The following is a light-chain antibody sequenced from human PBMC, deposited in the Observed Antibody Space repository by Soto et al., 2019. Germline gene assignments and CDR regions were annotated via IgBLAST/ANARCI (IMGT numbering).Light chain of an antibody. CDR1: QGISNF. J-gene: IGKJ5*01. V-gene: IGKV1-27*01. CDR2: AAS. CDR3: QKYSSVIT. Sequence: DIQMTQSPSSLSASVGDRVTITCRASQGISNFLAWYQQKPGKVPKLLISAASTLQSGVPSRFSGSVSGTDFTLTITSLQPEDVATYYCQKYSSVITFCQGTRLEIK.